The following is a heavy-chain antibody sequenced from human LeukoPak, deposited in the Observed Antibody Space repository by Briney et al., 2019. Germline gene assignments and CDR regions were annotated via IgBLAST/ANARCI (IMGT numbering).Heavy chain of an antibody. Sequence: GASVKVSCKASGCTFTSYGISWVRQAPGQGLEWMGWISAYNGNTNYAQKLQGRVTMTTDTSTSTAYMELRSLRSDDTAVYYCARAMIVPHYYYYGMDVWGQGTTVTVSS. CDR3: ARAMIVPHYYYYGMDV. D-gene: IGHD3-22*01. CDR1: GCTFTSYG. CDR2: ISAYNGNT. V-gene: IGHV1-18*01. J-gene: IGHJ6*02.